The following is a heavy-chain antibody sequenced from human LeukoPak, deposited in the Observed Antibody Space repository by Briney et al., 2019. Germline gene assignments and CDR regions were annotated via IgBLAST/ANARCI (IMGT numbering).Heavy chain of an antibody. Sequence: GGSLRLSCAASGFTFSTYAMTWVRQAPGEGLEWVSLISGTGGSTYYADSVKGRFTISRDNSKNTLYLQMNSLRAEDTALYYCARDWVAAAGTIGVVDYWGQGTLVTVSS. J-gene: IGHJ4*02. D-gene: IGHD6-13*01. CDR1: GFTFSTYA. CDR3: ARDWVAAAGTIGVVDY. V-gene: IGHV3-23*01. CDR2: ISGTGGST.